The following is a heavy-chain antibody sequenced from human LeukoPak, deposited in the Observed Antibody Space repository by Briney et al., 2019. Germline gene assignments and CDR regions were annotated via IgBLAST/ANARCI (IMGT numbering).Heavy chain of an antibody. Sequence: PGGSLRLSCAASGFTFSTSTMHWVRQAPGKGLEGVAVISYEGSNKFYADSVKVRFAISRDNSKNTLYLQMNSLRGYDSAVYYCARPLSNGYFHDSGGYYPYAMDVWGQGTTVTVSS. V-gene: IGHV3-30*09. CDR1: GFTFSTST. D-gene: IGHD3-22*01. J-gene: IGHJ6*02. CDR2: ISYEGSNK. CDR3: ARPLSNGYFHDSGGYYPYAMDV.